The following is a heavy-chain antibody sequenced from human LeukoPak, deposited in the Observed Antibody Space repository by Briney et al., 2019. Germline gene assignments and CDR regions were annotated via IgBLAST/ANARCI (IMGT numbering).Heavy chain of an antibody. V-gene: IGHV3-21*01. CDR1: GFAFSTYS. CDR2: ISISSTYI. J-gene: IGHJ4*02. CDR3: ARAVPGNSDSSGYTARYFDY. Sequence: GGSLRLSCTASGFAFSTYSMNWVRQAPGKRLDWLSSISISSTYIYYADSVKGRFTISSDNAKSSSYLQMNSPRAEDTAVYYCARAVPGNSDSSGYTARYFDYWGQGALVTVSS. D-gene: IGHD3-22*01.